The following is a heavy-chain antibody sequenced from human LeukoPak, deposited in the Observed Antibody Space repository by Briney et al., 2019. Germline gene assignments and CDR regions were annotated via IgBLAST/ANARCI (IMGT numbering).Heavy chain of an antibody. J-gene: IGHJ6*02. Sequence: ASVKVSCKASGGTFSSYAISWVRQAPGQGLEWMGGIIPIFGTANYAQKFQGRVTITADESTSTAYMELSSLRSEDTAVYYCARTRGLRFLEWFPHYYYYGMDVWGQGTTVTVSS. CDR1: GGTFSSYA. CDR2: IIPIFGTA. D-gene: IGHD3-3*01. CDR3: ARTRGLRFLEWFPHYYYYGMDV. V-gene: IGHV1-69*13.